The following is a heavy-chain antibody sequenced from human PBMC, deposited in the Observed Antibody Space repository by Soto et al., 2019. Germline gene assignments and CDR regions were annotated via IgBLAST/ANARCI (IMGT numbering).Heavy chain of an antibody. V-gene: IGHV4-39*07. CDR2: IYHSGAT. J-gene: IGHJ5*02. CDR3: AGRLIEAPEWFDP. Sequence: SETLSLTCTVSDDAISSSIYYGVWIRQPPGKGLDWIGSIYHSGATNYNPSLRSRVTLSVDKSNNQVSLRLNSVTAADTAVYYCAGRLIEAPEWFDPWGPGTLVTVSS. CDR1: DDAISSSIYY. D-gene: IGHD6-6*01.